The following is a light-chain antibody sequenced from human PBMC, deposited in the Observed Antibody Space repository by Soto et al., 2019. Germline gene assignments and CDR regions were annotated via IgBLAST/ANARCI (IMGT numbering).Light chain of an antibody. CDR2: EVT. J-gene: IGLJ2*01. Sequence: QSALTQPPSASGSPGQSVTISCTGTNSDVSWHQQHPGKAPKLVIYEVTKRPSGVPDRFSGSKSDNAASLTISRLQAEDEADYYCSSYAGSNNLLLGGGTKLTVL. CDR1: NSD. CDR3: SSYAGSNNLL. V-gene: IGLV2-8*01.